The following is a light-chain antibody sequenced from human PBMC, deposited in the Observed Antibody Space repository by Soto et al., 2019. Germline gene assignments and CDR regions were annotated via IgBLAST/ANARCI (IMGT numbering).Light chain of an antibody. CDR1: QSINRY. V-gene: IGKV3-11*01. J-gene: IGKJ1*01. Sequence: EIVLTQSPATLSLSPGERATLSCRASQSINRYLTWYAQKPGQAPKLLIYDASSRATGIPARFSGTGSGTDFTLAISSLEPEDFAVYYCQQRTSWPRTFGQGTKVDIK. CDR2: DAS. CDR3: QQRTSWPRT.